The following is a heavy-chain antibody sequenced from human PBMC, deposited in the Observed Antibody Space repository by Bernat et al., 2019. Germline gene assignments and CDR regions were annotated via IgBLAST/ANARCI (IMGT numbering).Heavy chain of an antibody. CDR2: INTNTGNP. V-gene: IGHV7-4-1*01. J-gene: IGHJ6*02. D-gene: IGHD6-13*01. Sequence: QVQLVQSGSELKKPGASVKVSCKASGYTFTSYAMNWVRQAPGQGLEWMGWINTNTGNPTYAQGFTGRFVFSLDTSVSTAYLQICSLQPEDTAVYYCSRDPSSSWYYGYYYYGMDVWGQGTTVTVSS. CDR3: SRDPSSSWYYGYYYYGMDV. CDR1: GYTFTSYA.